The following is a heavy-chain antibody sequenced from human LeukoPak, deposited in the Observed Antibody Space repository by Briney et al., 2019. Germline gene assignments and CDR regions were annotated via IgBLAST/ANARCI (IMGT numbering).Heavy chain of an antibody. D-gene: IGHD6-25*01. CDR3: ARDQSGPSGYYYYYFMDV. CDR1: GYPFTYYG. V-gene: IGHV1-18*01. Sequence: GASVKVSCKASGYPFTYYGFSWVRQAPGQGLEWMGWFNPYNGDTKYTQKLQGRVTMTTETSSGTAYMELRSLRSDDTAVYYCARDQSGPSGYYYYYFMDVWGKGTSVTVSS. CDR2: FNPYNGDT. J-gene: IGHJ6*03.